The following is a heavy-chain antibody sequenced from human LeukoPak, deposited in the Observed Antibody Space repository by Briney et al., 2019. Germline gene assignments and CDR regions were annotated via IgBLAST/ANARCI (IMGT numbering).Heavy chain of an antibody. Sequence: GGSLRLSCAASGFTVSSNYMSRVRQAPGKGLEWVAFIRYDGSNKYYADSVKGRFTISRDNSKNTLYLQMNSLRSEDTAVYYCARDQRDILTGHYTTPALDYWGQGTLVTVSS. CDR3: ARDQRDILTGHYTTPALDY. J-gene: IGHJ4*02. CDR2: IRYDGSNK. V-gene: IGHV3-30*02. D-gene: IGHD3-9*01. CDR1: GFTVSSNY.